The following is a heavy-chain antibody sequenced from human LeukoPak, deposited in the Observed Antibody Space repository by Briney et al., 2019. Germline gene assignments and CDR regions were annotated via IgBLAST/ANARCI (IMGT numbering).Heavy chain of an antibody. V-gene: IGHV1-2*02. J-gene: IGHJ6*03. CDR3: AREYANYMDV. D-gene: IGHD2-2*01. CDR1: GYTFTGYY. CDR2: SNPNSGGT. Sequence: EASVKVSCKASGYTFTGYYIHWVRQAPGQGLEWMGWSNPNSGGTNHAQKFQGRVTMTMDTSISTAYMHLNGLTSDDTAVYYCAREYANYMDVWGKGTTITVSS.